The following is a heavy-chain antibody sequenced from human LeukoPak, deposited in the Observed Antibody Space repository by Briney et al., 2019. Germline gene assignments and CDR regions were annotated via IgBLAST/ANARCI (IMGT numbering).Heavy chain of an antibody. Sequence: SGGSLRLSCAASGFTFSNAWMSWVRQAPGKGLEWVGRIKSKTDGGTTDYAAPVKGRFTISRDDSKNTLYLQMNSLKTEDTAVYYCTTDPDYSPRHYYYYYYMDVWGKGTTVTVSS. CDR2: IKSKTDGGTT. CDR3: TTDPDYSPRHYYYYYYMDV. V-gene: IGHV3-15*01. J-gene: IGHJ6*03. D-gene: IGHD4-11*01. CDR1: GFTFSNAW.